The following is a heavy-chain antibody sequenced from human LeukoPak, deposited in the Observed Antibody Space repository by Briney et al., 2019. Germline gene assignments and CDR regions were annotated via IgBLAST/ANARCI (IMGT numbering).Heavy chain of an antibody. D-gene: IGHD3-16*01. Sequence: SETLSLTCAVYGGSFSGYYWSWIRQPPGKGLEWIGEINHSGSTNYNPSLKSRVTISVDTSKNQFSLKLNSVTAADTAVYYCARESGSYLWRSWLNPWGQGTLVTVSS. J-gene: IGHJ5*02. CDR1: GGSFSGYY. CDR3: ARESGSYLWRSWLNP. CDR2: INHSGST. V-gene: IGHV4-34*01.